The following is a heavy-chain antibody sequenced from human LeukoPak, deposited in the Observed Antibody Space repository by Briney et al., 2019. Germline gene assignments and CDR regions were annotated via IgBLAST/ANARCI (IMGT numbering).Heavy chain of an antibody. Sequence: GGSLRLSCAASGLTSSNSVMSWVRQAPGKGLEWVAVISYDGSNKYYADSVKGRFTISRDNSKNTLYLQMNSLRAEDTAVYYCASAVGATTPPLGTDYWGQGTLVTVSS. CDR3: ASAVGATTPPLGTDY. J-gene: IGHJ4*02. D-gene: IGHD1-26*01. V-gene: IGHV3-30-3*01. CDR2: ISYDGSNK. CDR1: GLTSSNSV.